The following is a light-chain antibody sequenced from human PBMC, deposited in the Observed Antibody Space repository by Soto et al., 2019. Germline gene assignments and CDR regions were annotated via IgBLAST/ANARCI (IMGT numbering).Light chain of an antibody. J-gene: IGKJ4*01. CDR2: DAS. Sequence: LVFTLFPGNLSLSPGERATLSCRASQTVRNNYLAWYQQKPGQAPKLLIYDASSRATGIPDRFSGGGSGTDFILTISRLEPEDFAVYYCQQFSSYPLTFGRGTKVDIK. V-gene: IGKV3-20*01. CDR3: QQFSSYPLT. CDR1: QTVRNNY.